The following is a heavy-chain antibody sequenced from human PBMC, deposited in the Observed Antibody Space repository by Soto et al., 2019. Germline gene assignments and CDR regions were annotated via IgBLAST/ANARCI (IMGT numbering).Heavy chain of an antibody. CDR1: GYTFTSFD. CDR3: AGESALRGKYRKFDY. V-gene: IGHV1-8*01. J-gene: IGHJ4*02. Sequence: GASVKVSCKASGYTFTSFDINWVRQATGHGLEWMGWMNPNSGNTGYAQKFQGRVTMTRNTSINTAYMELSSLRSEDTAVYYCAGESALRGKYRKFDYWAQGTLVTVSS. CDR2: MNPNSGNT. D-gene: IGHD3-16*02.